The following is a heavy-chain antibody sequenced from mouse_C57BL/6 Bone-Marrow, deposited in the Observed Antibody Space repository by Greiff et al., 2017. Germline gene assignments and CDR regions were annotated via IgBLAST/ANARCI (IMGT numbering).Heavy chain of an antibody. CDR2: ISAGASYT. D-gene: IGHD2-14*01. J-gene: IGHJ2*01. CDR1: GFTFSSYA. V-gene: IGHV5-4*01. CDR3: ARVYRVTPRLDY. Sequence: DVQLVESGGGLVKPGGSLKLSCAASGFTFSSYAMSWVRQTPVQRLEWIATISAGASYTYSPDKVKGRFTISRDNAKNNRYLQLSHLTSEDTAMYYCARVYRVTPRLDYWGQGTTLTVAS.